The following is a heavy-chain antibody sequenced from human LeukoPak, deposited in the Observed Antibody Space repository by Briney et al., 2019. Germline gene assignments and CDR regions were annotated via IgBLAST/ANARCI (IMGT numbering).Heavy chain of an antibody. V-gene: IGHV4-59*12. CDR2: IYYSGST. D-gene: IGHD1-26*01. CDR1: GGSISSYY. J-gene: IGHJ4*02. CDR3: AVSGTPGNY. Sequence: SETLSLTCTVSGGSISSYYWSWIRQPPGKGLEWIGYIYYSGSTNYNPSLKSRVTISVDTSKNQFSLKLSSVTAADTAVYYCAVSGTPGNYWGQGTLVTVSS.